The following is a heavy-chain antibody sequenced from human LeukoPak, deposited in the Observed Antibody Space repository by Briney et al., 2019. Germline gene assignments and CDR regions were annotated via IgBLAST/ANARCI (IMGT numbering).Heavy chain of an antibody. CDR1: GFTFSSYA. D-gene: IGHD2-15*01. CDR3: ARLRVVAADSYFDY. CDR2: ISYDGSNK. Sequence: GGSLRLSCAASGFTFSSYAMHWVRQAPGKGLEWVAVISYDGSNKYYADSVKGRFTISRDNSENTLYLQMNSLRAEDTAVYYCARLRVVAADSYFDYWGQGTLVTVSS. J-gene: IGHJ4*02. V-gene: IGHV3-30-3*01.